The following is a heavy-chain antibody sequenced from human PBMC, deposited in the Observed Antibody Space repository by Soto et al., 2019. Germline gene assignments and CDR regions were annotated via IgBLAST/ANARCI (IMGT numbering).Heavy chain of an antibody. V-gene: IGHV4-39*02. CDR1: GGSISSSSYY. Sequence: PSETLSLTCTVSGGSISSSSYYWGWIRQPPGKGLEWIGSIYYSGSTYYNPSLKSRVTISVDTSKNQFSLKLSSVTAADTAVYYCAKDLFLRVSGPHSYYGMDVWGQGTTVTVSS. CDR2: IYYSGST. J-gene: IGHJ6*02. CDR3: AKDLFLRVSGPHSYYGMDV.